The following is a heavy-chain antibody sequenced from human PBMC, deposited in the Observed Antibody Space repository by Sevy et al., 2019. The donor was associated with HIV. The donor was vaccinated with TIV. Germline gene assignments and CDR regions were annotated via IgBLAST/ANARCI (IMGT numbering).Heavy chain of an antibody. Sequence: ASVKVSCKASGYTFTSYGISWVRQAPGQGLEWMGWISAYNGNTNYAQKLQGRVTMTTDTSTSTAYMELRSLRSDDTAVYYGASSKVVVAATSAGGGGAFDIWGQGTMVTVSS. CDR3: ASSKVVVAATSAGGGGAFDI. J-gene: IGHJ3*02. CDR1: GYTFTSYG. D-gene: IGHD2-15*01. V-gene: IGHV1-18*04. CDR2: ISAYNGNT.